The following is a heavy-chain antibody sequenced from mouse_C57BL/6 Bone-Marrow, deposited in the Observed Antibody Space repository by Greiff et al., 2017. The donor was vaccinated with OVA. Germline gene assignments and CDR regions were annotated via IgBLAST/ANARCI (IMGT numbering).Heavy chain of an antibody. CDR3: ARSGGYHFDY. Sequence: VMLVESGAELVRPGTSVKMSCKASGYTFTNYWIGWAKQRPGHGLEWIGDIYPGGGYTNYNEKFKGKATLTADKSSSTAYMQFSSLTSEDSAIYYCARSGGYHFDYWGQGTTLTVSS. CDR1: GYTFTNYW. D-gene: IGHD2-2*01. CDR2: IYPGGGYT. J-gene: IGHJ2*01. V-gene: IGHV1-63*01.